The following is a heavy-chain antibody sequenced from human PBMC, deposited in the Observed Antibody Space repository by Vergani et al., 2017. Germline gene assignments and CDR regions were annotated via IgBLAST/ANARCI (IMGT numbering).Heavy chain of an antibody. Sequence: QVQLVESGGGVVQPGRSLRLSCAASGFTFSSYGMHWVRQAPGKGLEWVAVIWYDGSNQYYADSVKGRFTISRDNSKNTLYLQMNSLRAEDTAVYYCAREQDPRGAFDIWGQGTMVTVSS. J-gene: IGHJ3*02. CDR1: GFTFSSYG. CDR3: AREQDPRGAFDI. CDR2: IWYDGSNQ. V-gene: IGHV3-33*01.